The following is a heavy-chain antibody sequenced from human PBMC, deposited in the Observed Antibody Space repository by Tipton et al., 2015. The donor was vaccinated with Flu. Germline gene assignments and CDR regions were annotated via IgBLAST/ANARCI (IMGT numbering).Heavy chain of an antibody. V-gene: IGHV1-2*02. CDR2: INANDNGT. CDR3: ARDGPDYNGAFDM. D-gene: IGHD4-11*01. J-gene: IGHJ3*02. CDR1: GYTFTAHY. Sequence: QLVQSGAELKSPGASVKVSCKTSGYTFTAHYIHWVRQAPGQGLEWMGWINANDNGTRYPQKFQGRVTMTRDTSISTVYMELKRLTSEDTAVYYCARDGPDYNGAFDMWGLGTVVTVPS.